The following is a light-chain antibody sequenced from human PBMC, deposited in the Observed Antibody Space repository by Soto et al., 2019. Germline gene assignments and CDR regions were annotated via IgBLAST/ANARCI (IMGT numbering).Light chain of an antibody. Sequence: EIVMTQSPATLSLSPGESATLSCRASHSISSNLVWYQQKPGQAPRILIYGESTRATGIPDRFSGSESGTELNLTISRLQSEDFAVYYCQQYNNWPRTCGQGTKVDIK. V-gene: IGKV3-15*01. J-gene: IGKJ1*01. CDR1: HSISSN. CDR2: GES. CDR3: QQYNNWPRT.